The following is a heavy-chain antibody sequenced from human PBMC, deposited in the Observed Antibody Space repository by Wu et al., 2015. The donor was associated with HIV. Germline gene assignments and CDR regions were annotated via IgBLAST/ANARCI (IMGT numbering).Heavy chain of an antibody. D-gene: IGHD6-19*01. CDR1: GYNFNNYD. J-gene: IGHJ3*02. CDR3: ARDMGHEGRQWLVQPGAFDI. V-gene: IGHV1-8*01. Sequence: QVQLVQSGAEVKKPGASVKVSCKAFGYNFNNYDINWVRQATGQGLEWMGWMNPNSGNVGYAQNFQGRLTMTRNSSINTAYMELSRLRSDDTAVYYCARDMGHEGRQWLVQPGAFDIWGQGTMVTVSS. CDR2: MNPNSGNV.